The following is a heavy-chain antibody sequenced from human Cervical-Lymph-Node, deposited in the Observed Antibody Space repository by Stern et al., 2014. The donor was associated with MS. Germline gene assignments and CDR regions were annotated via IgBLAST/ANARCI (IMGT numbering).Heavy chain of an antibody. V-gene: IGHV4-59*01. CDR1: GGSISSYY. J-gene: IGHJ4*02. CDR3: ARGVGATFDY. D-gene: IGHD1-26*01. CDR2: IYYSGST. Sequence: QVQLQESGPGLVKPSETLSLTCTVSGGSISSYYWSWIRQPPGKGLEWIGYIYYSGSTNYNPSLKSRVTISVDTSKNQFSLKLSSVTAADTAVYYWARGVGATFDYWGQGTLVTVSS.